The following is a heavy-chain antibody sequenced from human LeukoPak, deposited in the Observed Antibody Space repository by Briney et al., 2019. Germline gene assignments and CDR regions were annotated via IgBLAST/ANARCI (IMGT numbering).Heavy chain of an antibody. J-gene: IGHJ4*02. V-gene: IGHV3-21*01. CDR3: ARDSRDGYKFDY. D-gene: IGHD5-24*01. CDR1: GFTFSSYR. CDR2: ISTSSSSK. Sequence: GGSLRLSCAVSGFTFSSYRMSWVRQAPGKGLEWVSSISTSSSSKYYADSVKGRFTISRDNSKNTLYLQMNSLRAEDTAVYYCARDSRDGYKFDYWGQGTLVTVSS.